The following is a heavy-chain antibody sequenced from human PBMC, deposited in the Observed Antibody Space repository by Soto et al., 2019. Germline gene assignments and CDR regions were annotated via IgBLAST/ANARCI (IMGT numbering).Heavy chain of an antibody. V-gene: IGHV1-2*04. Sequence: QVQLVQSGAEVKKPGASVKVSCKASGYTFTGYYMHWVRQAPGQGLEWMGWINPNSGGTNYTQKFQGWVTLTRDTSISTAYMELSRLRSDDTAVYYCARDSPGHYGPGSGWFDPWGQGTLVTVSS. D-gene: IGHD3-10*01. J-gene: IGHJ5*01. CDR2: INPNSGGT. CDR1: GYTFTGYY. CDR3: ARDSPGHYGPGSGWFDP.